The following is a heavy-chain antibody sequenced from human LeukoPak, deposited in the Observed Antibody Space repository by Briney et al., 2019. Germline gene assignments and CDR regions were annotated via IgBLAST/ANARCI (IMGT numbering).Heavy chain of an antibody. CDR1: GGSISSYY. D-gene: IGHD6-13*01. Sequence: PSETLSLTCTVSGGSISSYYWSWIRQPPGKGLEWIGYIYYSGSTNYNPSLKSRVSISVDTSKKQFSLKLSSVTAADTAVYYCARAGYSSSWTYMDVWGKGTTVTVSS. CDR3: ARAGYSSSWTYMDV. CDR2: IYYSGST. J-gene: IGHJ6*03. V-gene: IGHV4-59*01.